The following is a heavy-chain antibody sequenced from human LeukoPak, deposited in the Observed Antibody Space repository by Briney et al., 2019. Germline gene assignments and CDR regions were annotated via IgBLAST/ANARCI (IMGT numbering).Heavy chain of an antibody. CDR3: ARDGPNHCSGGSCYGDRPDFDY. D-gene: IGHD2-15*01. CDR1: GYTFTCYY. V-gene: IGHV1-2*02. Sequence: ASVKVSCKASGYTFTCYYMHWVRQAPGQGREWMGWINPNSGGTNYAQKFQGRVTMTRDTSIGTAYMELSRLRSDDTAVYYCARDGPNHCSGGSCYGDRPDFDYWGQGTLVTVSS. J-gene: IGHJ4*02. CDR2: INPNSGGT.